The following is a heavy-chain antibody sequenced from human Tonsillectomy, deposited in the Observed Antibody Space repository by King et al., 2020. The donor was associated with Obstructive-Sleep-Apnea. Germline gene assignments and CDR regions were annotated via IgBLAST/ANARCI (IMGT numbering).Heavy chain of an antibody. D-gene: IGHD3-10*01. CDR3: ARDQAKKYYYGSGSYYAFDY. CDR1: GYTFTSYG. J-gene: IGHJ4*02. Sequence: QLVQSGAEVKKPGASVKVSCKASGYTFTSYGISWVRQAPGQGLEWMGWSSAYNGNTNYAQKLQGRVTMTTDTSTSTAYMELRSLRSDDTAVYYCARDQAKKYYYGSGSYYAFDYWGQGTLVTVSS. CDR2: SSAYNGNT. V-gene: IGHV1-18*01.